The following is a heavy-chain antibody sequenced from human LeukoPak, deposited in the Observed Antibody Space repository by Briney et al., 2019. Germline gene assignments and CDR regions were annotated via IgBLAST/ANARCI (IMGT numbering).Heavy chain of an antibody. Sequence: GASVKVSCKASGYTFTSYAMHWVRQAPGQRLEWMGWINAGNGNTKYSQKFQGRVTITRDTSASTAYTELSSLRSEDTAVYYCARDRIVVVPAARERGWFDPWGQGTLVTVSS. CDR2: INAGNGNT. J-gene: IGHJ5*02. V-gene: IGHV1-3*01. CDR3: ARDRIVVVPAARERGWFDP. CDR1: GYTFTSYA. D-gene: IGHD2-2*01.